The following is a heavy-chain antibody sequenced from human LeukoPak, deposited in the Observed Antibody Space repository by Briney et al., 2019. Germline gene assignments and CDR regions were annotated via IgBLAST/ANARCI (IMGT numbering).Heavy chain of an antibody. CDR1: GGSISSISYY. CDR3: ARSPGQWLLLGFDY. CDR2: IYYGGST. D-gene: IGHD6-19*01. V-gene: IGHV4-39*01. Sequence: SETLSLTCTVSGGSISSISYYWDWIRQPPGKGLEWIGSIYYGGSTYYNPSPKSRVTISVDTSKNQFSLKLSSVTAADTAVYYCARSPGQWLLLGFDYWGQGTLVTVSS. J-gene: IGHJ4*02.